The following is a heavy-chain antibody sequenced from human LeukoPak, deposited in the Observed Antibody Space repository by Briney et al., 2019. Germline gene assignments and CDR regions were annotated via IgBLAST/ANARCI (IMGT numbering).Heavy chain of an antibody. CDR2: IRYDGSNK. CDR3: AKESSEEYSYGPLDY. J-gene: IGHJ4*02. Sequence: GGSLRLACAASGFTFSSYGIHWVRQAPGKGLEWVAFIRYDGSNKYYADSVKGRFTISRDNSKNTLYLQMNSLRAEDTAVYYCAKESSEEYSYGPLDYWGQGTLVTVSS. D-gene: IGHD5-18*01. V-gene: IGHV3-30*02. CDR1: GFTFSSYG.